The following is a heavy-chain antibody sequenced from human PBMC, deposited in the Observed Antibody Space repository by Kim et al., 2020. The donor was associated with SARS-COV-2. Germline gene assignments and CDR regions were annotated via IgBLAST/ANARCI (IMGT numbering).Heavy chain of an antibody. J-gene: IGHJ6*02. CDR3: ARGKRVVAGSHDYYYGMDV. V-gene: IGHV3-30*04. CDR1: GFTFSNYA. Sequence: GGSLRLSCAASGFTFSNYAMHWVRQAPGKGLEWVAAISYDGTKKYYADSVKGRFTISRDNSKNTLYVQMNSLRAEDTAVYHCARGKRVVAGSHDYYYGMDVWGLGTTVIVS. D-gene: IGHD2-2*01. CDR2: ISYDGTKK.